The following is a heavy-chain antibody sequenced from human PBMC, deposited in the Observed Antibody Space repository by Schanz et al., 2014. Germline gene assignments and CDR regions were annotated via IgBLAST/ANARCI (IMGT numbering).Heavy chain of an antibody. Sequence: EVQLVESGGGLVQSGESLRLSCAASGFSFSSYTMSWVRQAPGKGLQWVSSLSGDGGTTHYADSVKGRFTISRDNSNNTVYLQMNTLRAEDTAVYYCAREDCSATSCYFRYWGQGTLXTVSS. J-gene: IGHJ4*02. V-gene: IGHV3-23*04. CDR1: GFSFSSYT. D-gene: IGHD2-21*01. CDR2: LSGDGGTT. CDR3: AREDCSATSCYFRY.